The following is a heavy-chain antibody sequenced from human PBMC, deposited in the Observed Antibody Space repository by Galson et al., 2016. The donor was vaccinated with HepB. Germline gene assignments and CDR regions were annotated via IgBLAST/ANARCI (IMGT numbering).Heavy chain of an antibody. CDR2: TSNLVGST. Sequence: SLRLSCAASGFIFSSSVMGWVRQAPGKGLEWVSVTSNLVGSTYYADSVKGRFTISRDNSKNTVYLQMNNLRAEDTAVYYCAKASGYSNAWFTYWGQGTLVTVSS. CDR1: GFIFSSSV. CDR3: AKASGYSNAWFTY. V-gene: IGHV3-23*01. J-gene: IGHJ4*02. D-gene: IGHD6-13*01.